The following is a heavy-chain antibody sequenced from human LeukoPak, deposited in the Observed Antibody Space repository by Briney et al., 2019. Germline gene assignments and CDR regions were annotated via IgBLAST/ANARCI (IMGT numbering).Heavy chain of an antibody. CDR1: GFTFGDYA. V-gene: IGHV3-49*03. CDR2: IRSKAYGGTT. CDR3: TREKAAAGTGVSDY. J-gene: IGHJ4*02. D-gene: IGHD6-13*01. Sequence: GGSLRLSCTASGFTFGDYAMSWFRQAPGKGLEWVGFIRSKAYGGTTEYAASVKGRFTISRDDSKSIAYLQMNSLKTEDTAVYYCTREKAAAGTGVSDYWGQGTLVTVSS.